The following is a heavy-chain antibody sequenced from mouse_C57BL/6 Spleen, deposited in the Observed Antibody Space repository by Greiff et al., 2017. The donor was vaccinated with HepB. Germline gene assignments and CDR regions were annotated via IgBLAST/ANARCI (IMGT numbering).Heavy chain of an antibody. D-gene: IGHD2-3*01. CDR2: INPNNGGT. Sequence: EVKLMESGPELVKPGASVKIPCKASGYTFTDYNMDWVKQSHGKSLEWIGDINPNNGGTIYNQKFKGKATLTVDKSSSTAYMELRSLTSEDTAVYYCAREADGYYVAWFAYWGQGTLVTVSA. CDR1: GYTFTDYN. J-gene: IGHJ3*01. V-gene: IGHV1-18*01. CDR3: AREADGYYVAWFAY.